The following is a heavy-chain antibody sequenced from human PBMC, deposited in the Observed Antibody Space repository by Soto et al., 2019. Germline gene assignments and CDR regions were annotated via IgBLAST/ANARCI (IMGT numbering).Heavy chain of an antibody. CDR3: ARAWLQLYYYGMDV. J-gene: IGHJ6*02. Sequence: PSETLSLTCTVSGGSISSGDYYWSWIRQPPGKGLEWIGYIYYSGSTYYKPSLKSRVTISVDTSKNQFSLKLSSVTAADTAVYYCARAWLQLYYYGMDVWGQGTTVTVSS. V-gene: IGHV4-30-4*01. CDR1: GGSISSGDYY. CDR2: IYYSGST. D-gene: IGHD5-12*01.